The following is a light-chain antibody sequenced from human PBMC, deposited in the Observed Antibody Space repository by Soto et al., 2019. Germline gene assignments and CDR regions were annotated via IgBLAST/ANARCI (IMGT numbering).Light chain of an antibody. J-gene: IGKJ4*01. V-gene: IGKV1-39*01. CDR2: GAS. CDR1: RSNYNY. Sequence: IELTQSPSSLSASVGDRVTITCRASRSNYNYLHWYQQKPGKAPKLPVFGASTLYNGVPSRFRCSTSGSGFTDYSLTITSLQPEDFATYYCQHTYDTPAFGGGTTVQVK. CDR3: QHTYDTPA.